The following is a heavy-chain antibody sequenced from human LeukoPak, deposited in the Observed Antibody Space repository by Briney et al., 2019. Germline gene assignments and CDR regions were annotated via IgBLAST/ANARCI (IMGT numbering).Heavy chain of an antibody. D-gene: IGHD3-9*01. CDR2: IYYSGST. Sequence: SETLSLTCTVSGGSISSYYWSWIRQPPGKGLEWIGFIYYSGSTNYNPSLKSRLTISVDTSKNQFSLKLSSVTAADTAVCYCARVKGTGLWYFDLWGRGTLVTVSS. CDR1: GGSISSYY. V-gene: IGHV4-59*01. CDR3: ARVKGTGLWYFDL. J-gene: IGHJ2*01.